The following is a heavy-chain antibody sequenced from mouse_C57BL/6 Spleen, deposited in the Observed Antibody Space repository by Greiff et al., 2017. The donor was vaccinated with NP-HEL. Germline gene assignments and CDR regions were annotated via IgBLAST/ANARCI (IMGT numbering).Heavy chain of an antibody. CDR2: IDPEDGDT. V-gene: IGHV14-1*01. Sequence: VQLKESGAELVRPGASVKLSCTASGFNIKDYYMHWVKQRPEQGLEWIGRIDPEDGDTEYAPKFQGKATMTADTSSNTAYLQLSSLTSEDAAVYYCMYYLTTGGFAYWGQGTLVTVSA. J-gene: IGHJ3*01. CDR1: GFNIKDYY. D-gene: IGHD1-3*01. CDR3: MYYLTTGGFAY.